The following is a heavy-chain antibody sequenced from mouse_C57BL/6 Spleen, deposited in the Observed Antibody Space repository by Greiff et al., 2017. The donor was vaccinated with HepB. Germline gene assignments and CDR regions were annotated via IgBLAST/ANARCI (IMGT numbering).Heavy chain of an antibody. CDR2: IHPNSGST. Sequence: QVQLQQPGAELVKPGASVKLSCKASGYTFTSYWMHWVKQRPGQGLEWIGMIHPNSGSTNYNEKFKSKATLTVDKSSSTAYMQLSSLTSEDSAVYYCARGGAYDYEGWFAYWGQGTLVTVSA. V-gene: IGHV1-64*01. D-gene: IGHD2-4*01. CDR3: ARGGAYDYEGWFAY. CDR1: GYTFTSYW. J-gene: IGHJ3*01.